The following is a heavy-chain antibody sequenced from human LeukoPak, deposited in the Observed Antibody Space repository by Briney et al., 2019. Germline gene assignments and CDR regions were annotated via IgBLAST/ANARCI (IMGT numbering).Heavy chain of an antibody. D-gene: IGHD5-24*01. CDR1: GFTLSTYW. CDR2: IKNDGSDT. CDR3: ARGDGYGMDN. Sequence: PGGSLRLSCAASGFTLSTYWMHWVRQAPGKGLVWVSGIKNDGSDTTYADSVKGRFTISRDNAKNTLYLQMNSLRAEDMAVFYCARGDGYGMDNWGQGTRVTVSS. J-gene: IGHJ4*02. V-gene: IGHV3-74*01.